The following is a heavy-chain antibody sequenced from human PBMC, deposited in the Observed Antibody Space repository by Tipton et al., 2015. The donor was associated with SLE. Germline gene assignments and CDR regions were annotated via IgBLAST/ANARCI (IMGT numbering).Heavy chain of an antibody. CDR2: ISWDGSST. CDR3: AKDIEHTAMVGGMDV. J-gene: IGHJ6*02. CDR1: GFNFDDYP. Sequence: GSLRLSCAASGFNFDDYPMHWVRRAPGKGLECVSLISWDGSSTYYADSVKGRFTISRDNSKNSLYLQMNSLRAEDMAFYYCAKDIEHTAMVGGMDVWGQGTTVTVSS. D-gene: IGHD5-18*01. V-gene: IGHV3-43*01.